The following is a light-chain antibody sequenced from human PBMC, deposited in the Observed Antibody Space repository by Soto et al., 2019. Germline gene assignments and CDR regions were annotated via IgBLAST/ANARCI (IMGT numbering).Light chain of an antibody. V-gene: IGKV3-20*01. CDR1: QSVASNY. Sequence: EIVLTQSPGTLSLSPGERATLSCRASQSVASNYLAWYQQKPGQAPRVLIYGASSRASGIPARFSGSGSGTDFTRTISRLGPDDLAVYYCQQYGLSHTFGQGTKLEIK. CDR2: GAS. CDR3: QQYGLSHT. J-gene: IGKJ2*01.